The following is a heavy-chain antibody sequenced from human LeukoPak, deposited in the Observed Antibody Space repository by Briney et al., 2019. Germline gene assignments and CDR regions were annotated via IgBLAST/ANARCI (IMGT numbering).Heavy chain of an antibody. V-gene: IGHV4-31*03. CDR1: GGSISSGGYY. CDR3: AGGPGGDYFDY. J-gene: IGHJ4*02. D-gene: IGHD2-21*01. Sequence: PSETLSLTCTVSGGSISSGGYYWSWIRQHPGKGLEWIGYIYYSGSTYYNPSLKSRVTISVDTSKNQLSLKLSSVTAADTAVYYCAGGPGGDYFDYWGQGTLVTVSS. CDR2: IYYSGST.